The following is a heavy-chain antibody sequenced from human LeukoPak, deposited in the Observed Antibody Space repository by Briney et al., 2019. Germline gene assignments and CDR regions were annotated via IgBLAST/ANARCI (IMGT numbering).Heavy chain of an antibody. CDR2: ISSDGSNK. CDR1: GFTFSSYA. Sequence: GGSLRLSCAASGFTFSSYAMHWVRQAPGKGLEWVTVISSDGSNKYYADSVKGRFTISRDNSKNTLYLQMNSLRTEDTAVYYCARVLSGYAYCMAVWGQGTTVTVSS. CDR3: ARVLSGYAYCMAV. V-gene: IGHV3-30-3*01. J-gene: IGHJ6*02. D-gene: IGHD2-2*01.